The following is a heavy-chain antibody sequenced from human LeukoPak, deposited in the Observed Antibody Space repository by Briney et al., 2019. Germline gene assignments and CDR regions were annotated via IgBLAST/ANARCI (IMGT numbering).Heavy chain of an antibody. CDR2: ISVNGDST. Sequence: GGSLRLSCAASGFSFSNYAMTWVRQAPGKGLEWVSAISVNGDSTYYADSVKGRFTISRDNSKNTVYLQMNSLRAEDTAVYYCAKEAYSGSYYYYYYYGMDVWGQGTTVTVSS. CDR3: AKEAYSGSYYYYYYYGMDV. J-gene: IGHJ6*02. D-gene: IGHD1-26*01. CDR1: GFSFSNYA. V-gene: IGHV3-23*01.